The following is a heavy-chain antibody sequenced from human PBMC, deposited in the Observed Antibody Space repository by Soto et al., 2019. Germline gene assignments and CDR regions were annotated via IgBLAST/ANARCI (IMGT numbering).Heavy chain of an antibody. D-gene: IGHD4-17*01. J-gene: IGHJ6*02. Sequence: PSETLSLTCTVSGGSISSGGYYWSWSRQHPGKGLEWIGHIYYSGSIYQNPSLKSRVTISIDTSKNQFSLKLSTVTAADTAVYYCARELPFYYGSHGMDVWGQGTTVTVSS. CDR3: ARELPFYYGSHGMDV. CDR1: GGSISSGGYY. CDR2: IYYSGSI. V-gene: IGHV4-31*03.